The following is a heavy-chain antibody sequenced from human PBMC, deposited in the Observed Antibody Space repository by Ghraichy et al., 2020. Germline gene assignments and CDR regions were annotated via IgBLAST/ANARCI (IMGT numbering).Heavy chain of an antibody. D-gene: IGHD6-13*01. CDR2: IDSDGSST. CDR1: GFTFNVYW. Sequence: GESLNISCAASGFTFNVYWMHWVCQAPGKGLVWVSRIDSDGSSTTYADSVKGRFTISRDNARNTLYLQMDSLRAEDTAVYYCASESYSSTWYGPDYWGQGTLVTVSS. J-gene: IGHJ4*02. CDR3: ASESYSSTWYGPDY. V-gene: IGHV3-74*01.